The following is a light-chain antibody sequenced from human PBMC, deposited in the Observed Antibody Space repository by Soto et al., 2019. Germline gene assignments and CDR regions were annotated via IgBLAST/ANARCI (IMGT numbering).Light chain of an antibody. CDR1: ENVRSSY. Sequence: EIVLTQSPGIVSLSPGERAALSCRASENVRSSYISWYQQRPGLAPRLLIFAASSRATGIPERFNGSGSGTDFTPTISRLETEDVAVYYCQHYGHLWTFGQGTKVDIK. J-gene: IGKJ1*01. CDR3: QHYGHLWT. V-gene: IGKV3-20*01. CDR2: AAS.